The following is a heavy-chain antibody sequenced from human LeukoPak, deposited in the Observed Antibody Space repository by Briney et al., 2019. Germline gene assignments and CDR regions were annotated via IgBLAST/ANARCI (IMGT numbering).Heavy chain of an antibody. CDR1: GYTFTSYG. CDR2: ISAYNGNT. V-gene: IGHV1-18*04. D-gene: IGHD3-9*01. CDR3: ARDSPVRYFDWSLPEGDHYYGMDV. Sequence: ASVKVSCKASGYTFTSYGITWVRQAPGQGLEWMGWISAYNGNTNYAQNLQGRVTMTTDTSTSTAYMELRSLRSDDPAVYYCARDSPVRYFDWSLPEGDHYYGMDVWGKGTTVTVSS. J-gene: IGHJ6*04.